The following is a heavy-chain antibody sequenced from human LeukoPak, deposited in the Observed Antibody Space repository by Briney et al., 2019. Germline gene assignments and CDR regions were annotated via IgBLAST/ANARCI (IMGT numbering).Heavy chain of an antibody. J-gene: IGHJ4*02. D-gene: IGHD1-26*01. V-gene: IGHV3-23*01. CDR3: ARTTSILGASLVDY. CDR2: ISGSAITT. Sequence: PGGSLRLSCAASGFYFDYYAMSWVRQPPGQGLEWVSTISGSAITTFYADAVKGRFTISRDNSQNTLFLQMNSLRADDTAVYHCARTTSILGASLVDYWGQGIQVTVSS. CDR1: GFYFDYYA.